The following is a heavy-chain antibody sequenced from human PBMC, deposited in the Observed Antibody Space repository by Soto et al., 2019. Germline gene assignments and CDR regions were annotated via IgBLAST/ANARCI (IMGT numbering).Heavy chain of an antibody. J-gene: IGHJ4*02. D-gene: IGHD6-19*01. CDR3: ARDLAVGLVDY. V-gene: IGHV1-18*01. Sequence: QVQLVQSGAEVKKPGASVKVSCKASGCTFTSYGISWVRQAPGQGLEWMGWISAYNGNTKYAQKLQGRVTITTDTTTSTAYMEVRSLRSDDTAVYYCARDLAVGLVDYWGQGTLVTVSS. CDR1: GCTFTSYG. CDR2: ISAYNGNT.